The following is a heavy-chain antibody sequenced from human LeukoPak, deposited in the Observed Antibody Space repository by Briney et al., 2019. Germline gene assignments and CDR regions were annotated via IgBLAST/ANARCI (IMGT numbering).Heavy chain of an antibody. Sequence: SSATLSLTCTVSGGSIISYYWSWIRQPPGKGLEWIGYIYYSGSTNYNPSLKSRVTISVDTSKNQFSLKLSSVTAADTAVYYCAGTYYYDSSGYYHYSLWGQGTLVTVSS. V-gene: IGHV4-59*01. J-gene: IGHJ4*02. CDR3: AGTYYYDSSGYYHYSL. CDR1: GGSIISYY. D-gene: IGHD3-22*01. CDR2: IYYSGST.